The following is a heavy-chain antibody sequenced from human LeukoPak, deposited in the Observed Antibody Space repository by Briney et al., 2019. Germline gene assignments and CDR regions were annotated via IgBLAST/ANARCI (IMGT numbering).Heavy chain of an antibody. CDR2: IYYSGST. Sequence: PPETLSLTCTVSGGSISSYYWSWIRQPQGKGLEWIGYIYYSGSTNYNPSLKSRVTISVDTSKNQFSLKLSSVTAADTAVYYCARHLYSSGWSDYWGQGTLVTVSS. D-gene: IGHD6-19*01. CDR3: ARHLYSSGWSDY. V-gene: IGHV4-59*08. J-gene: IGHJ4*02. CDR1: GGSISSYY.